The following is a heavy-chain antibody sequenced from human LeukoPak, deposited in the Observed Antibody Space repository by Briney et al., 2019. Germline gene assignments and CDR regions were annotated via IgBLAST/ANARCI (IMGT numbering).Heavy chain of an antibody. V-gene: IGHV3-30*19. CDR2: IWYDGSNK. D-gene: IGHD2-15*01. CDR3: ARDLYCSGGSCGERFDY. J-gene: IGHJ4*02. Sequence: GVSLRLSCAASGFTFSSYGMHWVRQAPGKGLEWVAVIWYDGSNKYYADSVKGRFTISRDNSENTLYLQMNSLRAEDTAVYYCARDLYCSGGSCGERFDYWGQGTLVTVSS. CDR1: GFTFSSYG.